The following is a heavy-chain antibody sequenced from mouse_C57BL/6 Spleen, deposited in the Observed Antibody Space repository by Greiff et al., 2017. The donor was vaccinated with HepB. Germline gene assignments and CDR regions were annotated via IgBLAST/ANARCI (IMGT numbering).Heavy chain of an antibody. J-gene: IGHJ2*01. CDR3: ARWRFYYYGSSYVDY. CDR1: GYTFTGYW. D-gene: IGHD1-1*01. V-gene: IGHV1-9*01. CDR2: ILPGSGST. Sequence: VQLQESGAELMKPGASVKLSCKATGYTFTGYWIEWVKQRPGHGLEWIGEILPGSGSTNYNEKFKGKATFTADTSSNTAYMQLSSLTTEDSAIYDCARWRFYYYGSSYVDYGGQGTTLTVSS.